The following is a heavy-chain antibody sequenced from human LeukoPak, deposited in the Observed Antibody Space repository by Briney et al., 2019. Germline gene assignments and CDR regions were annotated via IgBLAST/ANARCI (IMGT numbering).Heavy chain of an antibody. J-gene: IGHJ4*02. CDR1: GYSFTPHW. D-gene: IGHD1-26*01. CDR2: IYPDDSGT. Sequence: GESLKISRNGPGYSFTPHWIGWVRQMPGKGLEWMGIIYPDDSGTKYSPSSQGQVTISADKSISTAFLQWSSLKASDTAMYYCASATGSYSYFDYWGQGTLVTVSS. V-gene: IGHV5-51*01. CDR3: ASATGSYSYFDY.